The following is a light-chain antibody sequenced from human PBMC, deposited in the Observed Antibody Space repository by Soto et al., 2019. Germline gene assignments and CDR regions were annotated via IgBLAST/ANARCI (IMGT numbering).Light chain of an antibody. CDR3: QSYDSSLSGL. CDR2: GNS. V-gene: IGLV1-40*01. J-gene: IGLJ2*01. Sequence: QSVLTQPPSVSGAPWQRVTISCTGSSSNIGAGYDVHWYQQLPGTAPKLLIYGNSNRPSGVPDRFSGSKSGTSASLAITGLQAEDEADYYCQSYDSSLSGLFGGGTQLTVL. CDR1: SSNIGAGYD.